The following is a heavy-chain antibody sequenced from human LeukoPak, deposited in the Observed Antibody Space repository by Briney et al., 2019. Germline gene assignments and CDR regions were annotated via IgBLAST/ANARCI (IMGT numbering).Heavy chain of an antibody. CDR3: AELGITMIGGV. Sequence: GGSLRLSCAASGFTFSSYEMNWVRQTPGKGLEWVSYISSSGSTIYYADSVKGRFTISRDNAKNSLYLQMNSLRAEDTAVYYCAELGITMIGGVWGKGTTVTTSS. CDR2: ISSSGSTI. V-gene: IGHV3-48*03. D-gene: IGHD3-10*02. CDR1: GFTFSSYE. J-gene: IGHJ6*04.